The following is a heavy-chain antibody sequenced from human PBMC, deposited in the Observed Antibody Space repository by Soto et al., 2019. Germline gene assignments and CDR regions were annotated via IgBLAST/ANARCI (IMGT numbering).Heavy chain of an antibody. Sequence: GGSLRLSCAASGFTFSSYWMSWVRQAPGKGLEWVANIKQDGSEKYYVDSVKGRFTISRDNAKNSLYLQMNSLRAEDTAVYYCAGSDFWSGYSNYFDYWGQGTLVTVSS. V-gene: IGHV3-7*01. D-gene: IGHD3-3*01. CDR1: GFTFSSYW. CDR3: AGSDFWSGYSNYFDY. J-gene: IGHJ4*02. CDR2: IKQDGSEK.